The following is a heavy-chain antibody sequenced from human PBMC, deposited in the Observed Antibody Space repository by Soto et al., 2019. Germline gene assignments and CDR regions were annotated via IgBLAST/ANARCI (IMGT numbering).Heavy chain of an antibody. D-gene: IGHD5-18*01. Sequence: QVQLQESGPGLVKPSETLSLTCTVSGGSISSYYWSWIRQPPGKGLEWIGYIYYSGSTNYNPSLKSRVTISVDTSKNQFSLKLSSVTAADTAVYYCARGPGVRGYSYGSFDYWGQGTLVTVSS. V-gene: IGHV4-59*01. CDR2: IYYSGST. CDR1: GGSISSYY. J-gene: IGHJ4*02. CDR3: ARGPGVRGYSYGSFDY.